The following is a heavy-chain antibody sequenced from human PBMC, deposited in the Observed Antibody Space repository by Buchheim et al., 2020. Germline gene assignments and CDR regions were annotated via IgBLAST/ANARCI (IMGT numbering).Heavy chain of an antibody. V-gene: IGHV3-7*01. CDR1: GLTFSSRS. Sequence: EVHLVESGGGLVQPGGSLRLSCTISGLTFSSRSMTWVRQALGMGLEWVATIRADGSETLYGDSVKGRFAVSRDNAKNSLFLQMNSLIVEDTAVDYYASDASKWSRDSWGKGT. CDR2: IRADGSET. CDR3: ASDASKWSRDS. J-gene: IGHJ5*01. D-gene: IGHD2-15*01.